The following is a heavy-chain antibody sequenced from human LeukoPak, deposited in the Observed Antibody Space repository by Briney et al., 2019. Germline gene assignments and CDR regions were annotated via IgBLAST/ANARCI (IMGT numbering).Heavy chain of an antibody. J-gene: IGHJ5*02. D-gene: IGHD3-3*01. CDR2: IYTSGST. V-gene: IGHV4-61*02. CDR1: GGSISSGSYY. Sequence: PSETLSLTCTVSGGSISSGSYYWRWIRQPAGKGLEWIGRIYTSGSTNYNPSLKSRVTISVDTSKNQFSLKLSSVTAADTAVYYCARDGGGTWDFWSGYYYNWFDPWGQGTLVTVSS. CDR3: ARDGGGTWDFWSGYYYNWFDP.